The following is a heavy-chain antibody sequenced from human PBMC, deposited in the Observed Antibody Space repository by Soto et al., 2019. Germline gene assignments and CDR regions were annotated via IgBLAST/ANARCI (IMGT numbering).Heavy chain of an antibody. V-gene: IGHV3-7*03. Sequence: GRSLRLSCAASGFTFSSYWMSWVRQAPGKGLEWVANIKQDGSEKYYVDSVKGRFTISRDNAKNSLYLQMNSLRAEDTAVYYCARDHLHRSSYGMDVWGQGTTVTVSS. CDR3: ARDHLHRSSYGMDV. J-gene: IGHJ6*01. CDR1: GFTFSSYW. D-gene: IGHD3-3*02. CDR2: IKQDGSEK.